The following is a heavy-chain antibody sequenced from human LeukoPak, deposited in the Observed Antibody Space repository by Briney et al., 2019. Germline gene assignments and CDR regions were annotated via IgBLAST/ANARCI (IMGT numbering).Heavy chain of an antibody. CDR2: ISGSGGST. J-gene: IGHJ4*02. CDR3: AKVPSGITIFGVVIPDYFDY. CDR1: GFTFSSYA. V-gene: IGHV3-23*01. Sequence: PGGSLRLSCAASGFTFSSYAMSWVRQAPGKGLEWVSAISGSGGSTYYADSVKGRFTISRDNSKNTLYLQMNSLRAEDTAVYYCAKVPSGITIFGVVIPDYFDYWGQGTLVTVSS. D-gene: IGHD3-3*01.